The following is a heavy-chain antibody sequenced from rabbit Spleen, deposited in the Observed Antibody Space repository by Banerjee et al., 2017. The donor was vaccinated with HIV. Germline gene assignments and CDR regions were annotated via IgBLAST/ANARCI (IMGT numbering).Heavy chain of an antibody. V-gene: IGHV1S40*01. CDR1: GFSFSSRYY. CDR3: ARDLVAVIGWNFNL. D-gene: IGHD1-1*01. Sequence: QSLEESGGDLVKPGASLTLTCTASGFSFSSRYYMCWVRQAPGKGLEWIACIDAGSSGSTNYTSWAKGRFTISKTSSTTVTLQMTSLTAADTATYFCARDLVAVIGWNFNLWGPGTLVTVS. J-gene: IGHJ4*01. CDR2: IDAGSSGST.